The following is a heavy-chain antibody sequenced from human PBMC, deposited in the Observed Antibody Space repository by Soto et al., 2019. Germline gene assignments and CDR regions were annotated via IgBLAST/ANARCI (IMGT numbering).Heavy chain of an antibody. CDR3: ATPDYGDSNLFDY. CDR1: GYTFTGYY. D-gene: IGHD4-17*01. J-gene: IGHJ4*02. V-gene: IGHV1-2*02. CDR2: INPNSGGT. Sequence: ASVKVSCKASGYTFTGYYMHWVRQAPGQGLEWMGWINPNSGGTNYAQKFQGRVTMTRDTSISTAYMELSRLRSDDTAVYYCATPDYGDSNLFDYWGQGTPVTVSS.